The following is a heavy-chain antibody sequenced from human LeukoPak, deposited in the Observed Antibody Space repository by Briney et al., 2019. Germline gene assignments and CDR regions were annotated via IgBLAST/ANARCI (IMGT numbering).Heavy chain of an antibody. CDR2: IYSGGST. D-gene: IGHD3-3*01. V-gene: IGHV3-53*01. CDR1: GFTVSSNY. CDR3: AKEQVSYYDFWSGFYY. Sequence: PGGSLRLSCAASGFTVSSNYMSWVRQAPGKGLEWVSVIYSGGSTYYADSVRGRFTISRDNSKNTLYLQMNSLRAEDTAVYYCAKEQVSYYDFWSGFYYWGQGTLVTVSS. J-gene: IGHJ4*02.